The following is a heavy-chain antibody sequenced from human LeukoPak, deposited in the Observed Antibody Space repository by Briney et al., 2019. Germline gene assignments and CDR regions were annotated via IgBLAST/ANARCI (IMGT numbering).Heavy chain of an antibody. V-gene: IGHV4-4*02. CDR3: ARRLLPDYVWGSYRYDAFDI. Sequence: SETLSLTCAVSGGSISSSNWWSWVRQPPGKGLEWIGEIYHSGSTNYNPSLKSRVTISVDKSKNQFSLKLSSVTAADTAVYYCARRLLPDYVWGSYRYDAFDIWGQGTMVTVSS. CDR1: GGSISSSNW. CDR2: IYHSGST. J-gene: IGHJ3*02. D-gene: IGHD3-16*02.